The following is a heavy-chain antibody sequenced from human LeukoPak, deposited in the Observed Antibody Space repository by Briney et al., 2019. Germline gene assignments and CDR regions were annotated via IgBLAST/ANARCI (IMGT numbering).Heavy chain of an antibody. J-gene: IGHJ4*02. Sequence: ASVKVSCKASGYTFTVYYMHWVRQAPGQGLEWMGWINPNSGGTNYAQKFQGRVTMTRDTSVSTAYMELSRLRSDDTAVYYCARGGATITRPFDYWGQGTLVTVSS. CDR3: ARGGATITRPFDY. CDR2: INPNSGGT. D-gene: IGHD5-24*01. CDR1: GYTFTVYY. V-gene: IGHV1-2*02.